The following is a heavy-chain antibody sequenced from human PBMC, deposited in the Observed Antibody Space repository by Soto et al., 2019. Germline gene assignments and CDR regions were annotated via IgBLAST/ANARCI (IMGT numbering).Heavy chain of an antibody. CDR3: ARVRAFDSSGWTFDY. CDR2: INPNRGGT. V-gene: IGHV1-2*04. D-gene: IGHD6-19*01. Sequence: QVQLVQSGAEVKKPGASVKVSCKASGYTFTGYYMHWVRQAPGQGLEWMGWINPNRGGTNYAQKFQGWVTMTRDTSISTAYMELSRLRSDDTAVYYCARVRAFDSSGWTFDYWGQGTLVTVSS. CDR1: GYTFTGYY. J-gene: IGHJ4*02.